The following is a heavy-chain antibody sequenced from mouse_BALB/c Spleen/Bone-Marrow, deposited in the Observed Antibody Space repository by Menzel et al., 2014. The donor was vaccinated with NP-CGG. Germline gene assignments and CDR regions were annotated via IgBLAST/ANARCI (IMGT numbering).Heavy chain of an antibody. CDR2: IPYSGST. Sequence: GYIPYSGSTNYNPSLKSRISITRDTSKNQFFLQLNSVTTEDSATYYCARSTTVVVNYWRQSTTLAVSS. J-gene: IGHJ2*01. CDR3: ARSTTVVVNY. D-gene: IGHD1-1*01. V-gene: IGHV3-1*02.